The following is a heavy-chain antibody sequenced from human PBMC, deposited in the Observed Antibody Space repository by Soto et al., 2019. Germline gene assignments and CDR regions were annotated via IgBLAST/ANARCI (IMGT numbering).Heavy chain of an antibody. CDR1: GFTFSSYW. V-gene: IGHV3-74*01. J-gene: IGHJ1*01. CDR3: VRLPNKSPQN. CDR2: ISTDASST. Sequence: EVQLVESGGGLVQPGGSLRLSCAASGFTFSSYWMHWVRQAPGKGLVWVSSISTDASSTSYADPVKGRFTISRDNAKNTLYLQMISVRAEDTAVYYCVRLPNKSPQNWGQGTLVIVSP.